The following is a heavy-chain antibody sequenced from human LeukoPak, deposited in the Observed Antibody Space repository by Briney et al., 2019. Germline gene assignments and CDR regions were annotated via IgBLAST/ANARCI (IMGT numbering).Heavy chain of an antibody. CDR1: GFTFSTYA. J-gene: IGHJ6*03. CDR3: AKRRGLELLYYYYMDV. Sequence: GGSLRLSCAASGFTFSTYAMTWVRQAPGKGLEWVSAISGSGGSTYYADSVKGRFTISRDNSKNTLFLQMNSLRAEDTAVYYCAKRRGLELLYYYYMDVWGKGTTVTVSS. CDR2: ISGSGGST. V-gene: IGHV3-23*01. D-gene: IGHD1-7*01.